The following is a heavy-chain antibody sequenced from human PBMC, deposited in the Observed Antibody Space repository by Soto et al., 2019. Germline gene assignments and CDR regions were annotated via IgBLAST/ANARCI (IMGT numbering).Heavy chain of an antibody. CDR1: GGSISSYY. Sequence: SETLSLTCTVSGGSISSYYWSWIRQPPGKGLEWIGYIYYSGSTNYNPSLKSRVTISVDTSKNQFSLKLSSVTAADTAVYYCARLESYGDYEINWGQGTLVTVSS. D-gene: IGHD4-17*01. CDR2: IYYSGST. V-gene: IGHV4-59*08. J-gene: IGHJ4*02. CDR3: ARLESYGDYEIN.